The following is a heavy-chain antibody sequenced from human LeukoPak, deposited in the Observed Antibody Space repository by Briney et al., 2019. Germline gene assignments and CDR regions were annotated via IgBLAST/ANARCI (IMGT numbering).Heavy chain of an antibody. CDR1: GFTVSSNY. CDR3: AKDGAWLRFDD. Sequence: GGSLRLSCAASGFTVSSNYMSWVRQAPGKGLEWVSVIYSCGSTYYADSVKGRFTISRDDSKNTLYLQMNNLRAEDTAVYYCAKDGAWLRFDDWGQGILVTVSS. CDR2: IYSCGST. D-gene: IGHD5-12*01. J-gene: IGHJ4*02. V-gene: IGHV3-66*01.